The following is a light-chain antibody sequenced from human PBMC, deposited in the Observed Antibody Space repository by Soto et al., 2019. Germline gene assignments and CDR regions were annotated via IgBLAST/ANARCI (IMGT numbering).Light chain of an antibody. CDR3: KQYGSSPWT. CDR2: GAS. V-gene: IGKV3-20*01. CDR1: QTITSRY. Sequence: KSTGTLSLAPGEKVTVSSRSNQTITSRYLVWYKQRPGQDPRLLIYGASSRAPGVRDRFSGSGSGTDFTLTVSSLEPEDFSVYYCKQYGSSPWTFGQGTKLDIK. J-gene: IGKJ1*01.